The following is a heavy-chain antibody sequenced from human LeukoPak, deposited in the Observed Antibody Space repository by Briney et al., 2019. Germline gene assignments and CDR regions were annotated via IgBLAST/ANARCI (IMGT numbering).Heavy chain of an antibody. V-gene: IGHV4-59*01. D-gene: IGHD3-10*01. J-gene: IGHJ4*02. CDR3: ARDRGRGSPFDY. Sequence: PSETLSLTCTVSGGSISRYYWSWIRQPPGKGLEWIGYIYYSGSTNYNPSLKSRVTISVDTSKNQFPLKLSSVTAADTAVYYCARDRGRGSPFDYWGQGTLVTVSS. CDR1: GGSISRYY. CDR2: IYYSGST.